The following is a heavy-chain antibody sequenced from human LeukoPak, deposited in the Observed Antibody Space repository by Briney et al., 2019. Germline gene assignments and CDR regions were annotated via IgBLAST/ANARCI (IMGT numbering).Heavy chain of an antibody. CDR3: AKDPRDCSSTNCYTAAAGFDY. Sequence: GGSLRLSCAASGFTFSNAWMSWVRQAPGKGLEWVAFIRYGVSNKYYADSVKGRFTISRDNSKNTLYLQMNSLRAEDTAVYYCAKDPRDCSSTNCYTAAAGFDYWGQGTLVTVSS. CDR1: GFTFSNAW. J-gene: IGHJ4*02. V-gene: IGHV3-30*02. CDR2: IRYGVSNK. D-gene: IGHD2-2*02.